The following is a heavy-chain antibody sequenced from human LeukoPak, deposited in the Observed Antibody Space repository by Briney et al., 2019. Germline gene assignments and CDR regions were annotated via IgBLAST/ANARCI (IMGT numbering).Heavy chain of an antibody. CDR2: INPNSGGT. V-gene: IGHV1-2*02. CDR1: GYTFTGYY. Sequence: ASVKVSCKASGYTFTGYYMHWVRQAPGQGLEWMGWINPNSGGTNCAQKFQGRVTMTRDTSISTAYMELSRLRSDDTAVYYCARGGRGGYSYGYYPYWGQGTLVTVSS. D-gene: IGHD5-18*01. CDR3: ARGGRGGYSYGYYPY. J-gene: IGHJ4*02.